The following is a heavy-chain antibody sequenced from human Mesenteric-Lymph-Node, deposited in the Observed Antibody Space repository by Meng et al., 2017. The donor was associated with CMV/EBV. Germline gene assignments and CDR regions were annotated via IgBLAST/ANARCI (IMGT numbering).Heavy chain of an antibody. V-gene: IGHV4-61*01. Sequence: SETLSLTCTVSGGSVSSDSYYWSWIRQPPGKGLEWIGYIYYSGSTNHNPSLKSRVTISVDTSKNQFSLKLSSVTAADTAVYYCAREIYCSSSNCFWNWFDPWGQGTLVTVSS. D-gene: IGHD2-2*01. CDR3: AREIYCSSSNCFWNWFDP. CDR1: GGSVSSDSYY. J-gene: IGHJ5*02. CDR2: IYYSGST.